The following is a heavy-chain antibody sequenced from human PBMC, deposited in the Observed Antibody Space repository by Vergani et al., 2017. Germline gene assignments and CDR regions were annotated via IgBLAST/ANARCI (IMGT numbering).Heavy chain of an antibody. CDR1: GYTFTGYY. V-gene: IGHV1-2*02. Sequence: QVQLVQSGAEVKKPGASVKVSCKASGYTFTGYYMHWVRQAPGQGLEWMGWINPNSGGTNYAQKFQGRVTMTRDTSISTDYMELSRLRSDDTAVYYCARDRKVPEDRMATINWFDPWGQGTLVTVSS. D-gene: IGHD5-12*01. J-gene: IGHJ5*02. CDR3: ARDRKVPEDRMATINWFDP. CDR2: INPNSGGT.